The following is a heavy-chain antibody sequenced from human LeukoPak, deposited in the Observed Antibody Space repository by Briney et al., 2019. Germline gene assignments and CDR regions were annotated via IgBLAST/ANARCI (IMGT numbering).Heavy chain of an antibody. CDR2: IIPIFGTA. J-gene: IGHJ3*02. CDR1: GGTFSSYA. V-gene: IGHV1-69*05. Sequence: GASVKVSCKASGGTFSSYAISWVRQAPGQGLEWMGGIIPIFGTANYAQKFQGRVTITTDESTSTAYMELSSLRSEDTAVYYCARGPIVVVPAAISLDAFDIWGQGTMVTVSS. D-gene: IGHD2-2*01. CDR3: ARGPIVVVPAAISLDAFDI.